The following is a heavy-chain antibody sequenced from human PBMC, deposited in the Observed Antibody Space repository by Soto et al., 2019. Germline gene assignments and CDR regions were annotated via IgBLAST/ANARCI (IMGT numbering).Heavy chain of an antibody. Sequence: PSETLSLTCTVSGGSISSGVYYWSWIRQPPGKGLEWIGYIYYSGRTYYNPSLKSRVTISVDTSKNQFSLKLSSVTAADTAVYNCARVYYDSSGYTLFDYWGQGTLVTVSS. CDR3: ARVYYDSSGYTLFDY. D-gene: IGHD3-22*01. V-gene: IGHV4-30-4*01. J-gene: IGHJ4*02. CDR1: GGSISSGVYY. CDR2: IYYSGRT.